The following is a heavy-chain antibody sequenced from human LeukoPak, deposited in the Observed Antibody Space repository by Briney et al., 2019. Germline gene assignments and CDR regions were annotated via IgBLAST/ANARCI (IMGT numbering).Heavy chain of an antibody. CDR3: ARWGLGPSFDY. CDR2: ISSSSSYI. D-gene: IGHD1-26*01. V-gene: IGHV3-21*01. Sequence: GGSLRLSFAASGFTFSSYSMNWVRQAPGKGLEWVSSISSSSSYIYYTDSVKGRFTISRDNAKNSLYLQLNSLRVEDTAVYYCARWGLGPSFDYWGRGTLVTVSS. CDR1: GFTFSSYS. J-gene: IGHJ4*02.